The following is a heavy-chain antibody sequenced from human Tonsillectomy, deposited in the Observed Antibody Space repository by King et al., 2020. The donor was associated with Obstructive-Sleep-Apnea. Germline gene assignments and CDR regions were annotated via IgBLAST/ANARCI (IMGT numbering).Heavy chain of an antibody. V-gene: IGHV4-39*01. CDR1: GGSISSSSYY. J-gene: IGHJ4*02. Sequence: QLQESGPGLVKPSETLSLTCTVSGGSISSSSYYWGWIRQPPGKGLERIGSIYYSGSTYYNPTLQSRVTISVDTSKNQFSLKLSSVTSADTAEYYCARPRYCSGGSCSLFGIDYWGQGTLVTVSS. CDR3: ARPRYCSGGSCSLFGIDY. CDR2: IYYSGST. D-gene: IGHD2-15*01.